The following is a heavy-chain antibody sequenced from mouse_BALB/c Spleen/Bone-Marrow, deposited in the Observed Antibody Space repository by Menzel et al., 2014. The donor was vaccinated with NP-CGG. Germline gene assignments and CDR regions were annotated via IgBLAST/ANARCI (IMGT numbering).Heavy chain of an antibody. Sequence: VQLQQSGPGLVAPSQSLSITCTVSGFSLTSYGVHWVRQPPGKGLEWLGVIWAGGSTDYNSALMSRLNISKDNPNSQGFVKMNSRQTEDTAMYFCARDEPGSCVDYWGQGISVTVSS. CDR1: GFSLTSYG. J-gene: IGHJ4*01. V-gene: IGHV2-9*02. D-gene: IGHD1-1*02. CDR3: ARDEPGSCVDY. CDR2: IWAGGST.